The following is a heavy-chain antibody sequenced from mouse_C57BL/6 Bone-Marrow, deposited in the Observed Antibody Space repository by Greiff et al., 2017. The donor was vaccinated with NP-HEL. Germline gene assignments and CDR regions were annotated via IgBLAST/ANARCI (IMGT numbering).Heavy chain of an antibody. Sequence: QVQLKESGPGLVAPSQSLSITCTVSGFSLTSYGVHWVRQPPGKGLEWLVVIWSDGSTTYNSALKSRLSISKDNSKSQVYFKMNRLQDDDADMYYSARQGYDRGYTMDYWGQGTSVTVSS. J-gene: IGHJ4*01. CDR1: GFSLTSYG. D-gene: IGHD2-2*01. V-gene: IGHV2-6-1*01. CDR2: IWSDGST. CDR3: ARQGYDRGYTMDY.